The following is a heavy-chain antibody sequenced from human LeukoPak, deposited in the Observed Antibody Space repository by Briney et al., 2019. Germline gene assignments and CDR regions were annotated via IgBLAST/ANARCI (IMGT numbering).Heavy chain of an antibody. V-gene: IGHV1-69*05. Sequence: ASVKVSCKASGGTFSSYAISWVRQAPGQGLEWMGGIIPIFGTANYAQKFQGRVTITTDESTSTAYMELSSLRSEDTAVYYCARVVPAAFWGNSPLGRLTPRGWFDPWGQGTLVTVSS. D-gene: IGHD2-2*01. CDR3: ARVVPAAFWGNSPLGRLTPRGWFDP. CDR2: IIPIFGTA. J-gene: IGHJ5*02. CDR1: GGTFSSYA.